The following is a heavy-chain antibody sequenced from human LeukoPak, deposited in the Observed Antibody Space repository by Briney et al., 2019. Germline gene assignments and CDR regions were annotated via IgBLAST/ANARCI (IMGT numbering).Heavy chain of an antibody. CDR2: IYYSGST. D-gene: IGHD3-3*01. V-gene: IGHV4-39*01. CDR1: GGSISSSSYY. Sequence: PSETLSLTCTVSGGSISSSSYYWGWIRQPPGKGLEWIGSIYYSGSTYYNPSLKSRVTISVDTSKNQFSLKLSSVTAADTAVYYCARHRFAYYDCWSGYYPKNGAFDIWGQGTMVTVSS. J-gene: IGHJ3*02. CDR3: ARHRFAYYDCWSGYYPKNGAFDI.